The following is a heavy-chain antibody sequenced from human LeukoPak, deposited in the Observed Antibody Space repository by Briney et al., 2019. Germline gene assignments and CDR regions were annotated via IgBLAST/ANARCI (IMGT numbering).Heavy chain of an antibody. CDR2: ISSNSRTI. V-gene: IGHV3-48*03. CDR1: GFSFSTQE. J-gene: IGHJ4*02. CDR3: ARGSYTGFNLYFDY. D-gene: IGHD5-24*01. Sequence: GGSLRLSCATSGFSFSTQEMTWVRQAPGEGGEWVSYISSNSRTIYYADSVKGRFTISRDNTRNSVFLQLNSLRVEDTGFYYCARGSYTGFNLYFDYWGQGTLVTVSS.